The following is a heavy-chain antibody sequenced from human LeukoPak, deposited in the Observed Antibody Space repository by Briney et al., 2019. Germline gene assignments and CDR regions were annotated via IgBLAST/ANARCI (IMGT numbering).Heavy chain of an antibody. V-gene: IGHV3-53*01. Sequence: GGSLRLSCAASGFTVSSNYMSWVRQAPGKGLEWVSVIYSGGRTYYADSVKGRFTISRDKSKNTLYLQMNSLRAEDTAVYYCARGSNYLKVYFDYWGQGTLVTVSS. CDR2: IYSGGRT. J-gene: IGHJ4*02. D-gene: IGHD3-10*01. CDR3: ARGSNYLKVYFDY. CDR1: GFTVSSNY.